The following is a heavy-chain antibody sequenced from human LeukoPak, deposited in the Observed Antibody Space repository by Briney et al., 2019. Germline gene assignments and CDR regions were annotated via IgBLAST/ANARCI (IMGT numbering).Heavy chain of an antibody. CDR2: INPNSGGT. CDR1: GDTFTGYY. V-gene: IGHV1-2*06. D-gene: IGHD6-19*01. CDR3: ARAPSSGWYPFDY. Sequence: ASLKVSCKASGDTFTGYYMHWVRQAPGQGLEWMGRINPNSGGTNYAQKFQGRVTMTRDTSISTAYMELSRLRSDDTAVYYCARAPSSGWYPFDYWGQGTLVTVSS. J-gene: IGHJ4*02.